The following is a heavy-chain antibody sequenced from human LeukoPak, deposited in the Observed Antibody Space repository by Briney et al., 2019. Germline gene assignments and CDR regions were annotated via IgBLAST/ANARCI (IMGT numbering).Heavy chain of an antibody. CDR2: IGPAGDA. D-gene: IGHD5-18*01. CDR3: ARGRAAAITYYFDS. V-gene: IGHV3-13*01. Sequence: GGSLRLSCAASGFTFSNYDMHWVRQVTGKGLEWVAAIGPAGDAYYPGSVKGRFTISRENAKNSLYLHMNSLRAGDTAVYYCARGRAAAITYYFDSWGQGTLATVSS. J-gene: IGHJ4*02. CDR1: GFTFSNYD.